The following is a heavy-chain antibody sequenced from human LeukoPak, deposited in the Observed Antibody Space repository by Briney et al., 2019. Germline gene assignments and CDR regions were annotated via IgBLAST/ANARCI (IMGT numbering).Heavy chain of an antibody. CDR3: ARETWQLVQMRAFDI. J-gene: IGHJ3*02. CDR1: GGSISSYY. CDR2: IYYSGST. D-gene: IGHD6-13*01. Sequence: ETLSLTCTVSGGSISSYYWSWIRQPPGKGLEWIGYIYYSGSTNYNPSLKSRVTISVDTSKNQFSLKLSSVTAADTAVYYCARETWQLVQMRAFDIWGQGTMVTVSS. V-gene: IGHV4-59*01.